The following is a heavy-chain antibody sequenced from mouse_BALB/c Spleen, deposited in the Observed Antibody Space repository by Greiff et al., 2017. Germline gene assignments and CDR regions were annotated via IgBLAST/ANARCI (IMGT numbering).Heavy chain of an antibody. CDR3: ARNGGNFGGYDWFAY. CDR2: IWSGGST. V-gene: IGHV2-2*02. Sequence: QVQLKESGPGLVQPSQSLSITCTVSGFSLTSYGVHWVRQSPGKGLEWLGVIWSGGSTDYNAAFISRLSISKDNSKSQVFFKMNSLQANDTAIYYCARNGGNFGGYDWFAYWGQGTLVTVSA. CDR1: GFSLTSYG. J-gene: IGHJ3*01. D-gene: IGHD2-2*01.